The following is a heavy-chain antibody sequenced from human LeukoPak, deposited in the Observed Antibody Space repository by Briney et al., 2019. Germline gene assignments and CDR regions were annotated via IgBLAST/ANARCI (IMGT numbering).Heavy chain of an antibody. D-gene: IGHD6-13*01. Sequence: EASVKVSCKASGYTFTSYDINWVRQATRQGLEWMGWMNPNSGNTGYAQKFQGRVTITRNTSISTAYMELSSLRSEDTAVYYCARVSSSSWYVDYWGQGTLVTVSS. CDR1: GYTFTSYD. CDR2: MNPNSGNT. J-gene: IGHJ4*02. CDR3: ARVSSSSWYVDY. V-gene: IGHV1-8*03.